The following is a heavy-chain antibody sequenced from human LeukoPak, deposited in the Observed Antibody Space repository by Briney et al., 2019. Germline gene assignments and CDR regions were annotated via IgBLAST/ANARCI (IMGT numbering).Heavy chain of an antibody. J-gene: IGHJ4*02. CDR2: INSDGSST. V-gene: IGHV3-74*01. D-gene: IGHD1-7*01. Sequence: GGSLRLSCAASGFTFSSYWMHWVRQVPGKGLVWVSRINSDGSSTSYADSVKGRFTISRDNAKNTLYLQMNSLRAEDTAVYYCAREETGTDFDYWGQGTLVTVSS. CDR1: GFTFSSYW. CDR3: AREETGTDFDY.